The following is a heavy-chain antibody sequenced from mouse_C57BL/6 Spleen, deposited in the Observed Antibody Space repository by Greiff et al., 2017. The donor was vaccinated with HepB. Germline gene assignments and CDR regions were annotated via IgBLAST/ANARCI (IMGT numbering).Heavy chain of an antibody. CDR2: ISSGGSYT. V-gene: IGHV5-6*02. Sequence: DVKLVESGGDLVKPGGSLKLSCAASGFTFSSYGMSWVRQTPDKRLEWVATISSGGSYTYYPDSVKGRFTISRDNAKNTLYLQMSSLKSEDTAMYYCTRQGITTVVATKFAYWGQGTLVTVSA. CDR1: GFTFSSYG. D-gene: IGHD1-1*01. J-gene: IGHJ3*01. CDR3: TRQGITTVVATKFAY.